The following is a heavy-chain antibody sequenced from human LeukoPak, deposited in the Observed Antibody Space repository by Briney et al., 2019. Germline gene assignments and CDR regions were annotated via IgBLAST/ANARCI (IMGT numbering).Heavy chain of an antibody. D-gene: IGHD5-18*01. CDR3: ARDLGRDTAKEIVYYYGMDV. CDR2: LSKSGNT. J-gene: IGHJ6*02. V-gene: IGHV4-59*01. Sequence: PSETLSLTCTVSGGSISSYYWSWIRLPPGQGLEWIGYLSKSGNTNYSPSLTSRVTIFGDTSKNQFFLKLSSVTAADTAVYYCARDLGRDTAKEIVYYYGMDVWGQGTTVTVSS. CDR1: GGSISSYY.